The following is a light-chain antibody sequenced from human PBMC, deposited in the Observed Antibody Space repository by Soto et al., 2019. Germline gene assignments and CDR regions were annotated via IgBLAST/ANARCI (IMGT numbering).Light chain of an antibody. Sequence: DIQMTQSHSTLSGSVGDRVTITCRASQTISSWLAWYQQKPGKAPKLLIYKASTLKSGVPSRFSGSGSGTEFTLTISSLQPDDFATYYRQHYNSYSYAFGQGTTVELK. V-gene: IGKV1-5*03. J-gene: IGKJ1*01. CDR3: QHYNSYSYA. CDR1: QTISSW. CDR2: KAS.